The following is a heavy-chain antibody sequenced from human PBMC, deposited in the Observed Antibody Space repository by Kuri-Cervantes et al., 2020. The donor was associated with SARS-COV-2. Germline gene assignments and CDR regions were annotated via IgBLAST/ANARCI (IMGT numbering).Heavy chain of an antibody. CDR3: AKGRGWFGELLRGAYYYYGMDV. V-gene: IGHV3-30*18. J-gene: IGHJ6*02. Sequence: GESLKISCAASGFTFSSYGMHWVRQAPGKGLEWVAVISYDGSNKYYADSVKGRFTISRDNSKNTLYLQMNSLGAEDTAVYYCAKGRGWFGELLRGAYYYYGMDVWGQGTTVTVSS. CDR2: ISYDGSNK. CDR1: GFTFSSYG. D-gene: IGHD3-10*01.